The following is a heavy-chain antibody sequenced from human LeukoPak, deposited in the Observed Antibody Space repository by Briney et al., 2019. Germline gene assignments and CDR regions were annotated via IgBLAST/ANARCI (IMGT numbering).Heavy chain of an antibody. CDR3: ARRYCTDGVCYLVS. V-gene: IGHV4-59*12. D-gene: IGHD2-8*01. CDR2: IYYSGTT. Sequence: SSETLSLTCTVSGGSISSYYWSWIRQPPGKGLEWIAYIYYSGTTNYNPSLKSRVTISVDTSKNQFSLKLTSVTAADTAVYYCARRYCTDGVCYLVSWGQGTLVTVSS. CDR1: GGSISSYY. J-gene: IGHJ5*02.